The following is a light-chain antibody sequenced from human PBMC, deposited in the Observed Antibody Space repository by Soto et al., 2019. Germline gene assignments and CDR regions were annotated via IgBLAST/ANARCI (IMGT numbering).Light chain of an antibody. CDR3: QQYNDWPPLT. V-gene: IGKV3-15*01. CDR1: QSVSIN. J-gene: IGKJ4*01. Sequence: EIVMTQSPATLSESPGERVTLSCRASQSVSINLAWYQQKPGQGLRLLIYGASSRATGLPARFSGSGSGTEFTLTISSLQPEDAAVSYCQQYNDWPPLTFGGGTKVEI. CDR2: GAS.